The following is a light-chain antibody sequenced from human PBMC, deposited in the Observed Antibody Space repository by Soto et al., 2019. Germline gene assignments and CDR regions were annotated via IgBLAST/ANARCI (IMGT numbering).Light chain of an antibody. CDR2: DVR. J-gene: IGLJ2*01. Sequence: QSVLTQPASVSGSPGQSITISCTGTSSDVGGYNYISWYQQHPGKAPKFIIYDVRNRPSGVSNRFSGSRSGNTASLTISGLQAEDEADYYCSSYTSSSTVIFGGGTKLTFL. V-gene: IGLV2-14*03. CDR1: SSDVGGYNY. CDR3: SSYTSSSTVI.